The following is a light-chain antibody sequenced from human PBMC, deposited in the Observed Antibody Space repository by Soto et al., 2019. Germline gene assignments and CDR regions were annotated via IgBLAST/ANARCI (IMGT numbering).Light chain of an antibody. Sequence: EMVMTQSPGTLSVSPGATAILSCRASQSVNSNLAWYQQKPGQAPRLLIYGVSTRATGIPPRFSGSGSGTEFTLTISRLQSGDIAVYYCQQYNNWPVLTFGGGTKVDIK. J-gene: IGKJ4*01. CDR3: QQYNNWPVLT. CDR2: GVS. CDR1: QSVNSN. V-gene: IGKV3-15*01.